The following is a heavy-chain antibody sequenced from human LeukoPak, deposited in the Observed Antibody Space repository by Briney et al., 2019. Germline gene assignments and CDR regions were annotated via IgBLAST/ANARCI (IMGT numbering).Heavy chain of an antibody. CDR3: ARDLNGYNSFDY. D-gene: IGHD5-24*01. V-gene: IGHV3-72*01. CDR1: GFTFSDHY. CDR2: TRNKANSYTT. Sequence: PGGSLRLSCAASGFTFSDHYMDWVRQAPGKGLEWVGRTRNKANSYTTEYAAFVKGRFTISRDESKNSLYLQMNSLKTEDTAVYYCARDLNGYNSFDYWGQGTLVTVSS. J-gene: IGHJ4*02.